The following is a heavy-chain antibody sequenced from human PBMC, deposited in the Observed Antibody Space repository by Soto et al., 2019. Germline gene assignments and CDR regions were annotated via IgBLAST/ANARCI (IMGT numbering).Heavy chain of an antibody. D-gene: IGHD3-3*01. CDR2: VSWNSGSI. CDR3: AKATYYDFWSGSPPLGYYYYYMDV. CDR1: GFTFDDYA. V-gene: IGHV3-9*01. J-gene: IGHJ6*03. Sequence: GGSLRLSCAASGFTFDDYAMHWVRQAPGKGLEWVSGVSWNSGSIGYADSVKGRFTISRDNAKNSLYLQMNSLRAEDTALYYCAKATYYDFWSGSPPLGYYYYYMDVWGKGTTVTVSS.